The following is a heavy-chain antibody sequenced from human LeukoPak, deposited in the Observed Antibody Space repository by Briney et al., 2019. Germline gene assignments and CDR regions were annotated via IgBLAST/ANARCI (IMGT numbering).Heavy chain of an antibody. J-gene: IGHJ4*02. CDR1: GWSFRGYY. CDR2: INHSRST. V-gene: IGHV4-34*01. D-gene: IGHD1-1*01. CDR3: ARGRRKIGDY. Sequence: PSETLSLTCAVYGWSFRGYYWSWIRQPPGKGLEWIGEINHSRSTNYNPSLKSRVTISVDTSKNQFSMKLSSVTAADTAVYYCARGRRKIGDYWGQGTLVTVSS.